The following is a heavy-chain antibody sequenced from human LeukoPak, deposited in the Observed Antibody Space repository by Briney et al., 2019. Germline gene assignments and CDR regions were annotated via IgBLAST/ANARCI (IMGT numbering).Heavy chain of an antibody. D-gene: IGHD1-1*01. CDR2: ISGYNSKP. Sequence: ASVKVSCKASGGTFSSYAISWVRQAPGQGLEWMGGISGYNSKPFYAQNFQGRVTMTRDTSISTAYMELSRLRSDDTAVYYCAISPRGSDDWNPPGLDYWGQGTLVTVSS. CDR3: AISPRGSDDWNPPGLDY. CDR1: GGTFSSYA. J-gene: IGHJ4*02. V-gene: IGHV1-18*01.